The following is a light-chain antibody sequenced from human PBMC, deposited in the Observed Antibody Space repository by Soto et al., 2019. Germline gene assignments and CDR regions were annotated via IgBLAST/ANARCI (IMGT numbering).Light chain of an antibody. Sequence: DIQMTRSPSSLSASAGDRVTITCRASQSISNYLNWYQQKPGKAPKLLIYAASTLESGVPSRFSGSRSGTDFTLTISSLQPEDFATYYCQQSYNTPLTFGGGTQVEVK. CDR3: QQSYNTPLT. CDR2: AAS. CDR1: QSISNY. V-gene: IGKV1-39*01. J-gene: IGKJ4*01.